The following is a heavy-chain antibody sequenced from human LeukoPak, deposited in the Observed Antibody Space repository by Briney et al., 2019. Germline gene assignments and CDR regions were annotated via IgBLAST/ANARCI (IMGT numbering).Heavy chain of an antibody. J-gene: IGHJ6*03. CDR3: AREGFTVTSLPYYYYYYYMDV. CDR2: IYHSGST. V-gene: IGHV4-38-2*02. D-gene: IGHD4-17*01. CDR1: GYSISSGYY. Sequence: SETLSLTCTVSGYSISSGYYWGWIRQPPGKGLEWIGSIYHSGSTYYNPSLKSRVTISVDTSKNQFSLKLSSVTAADTAVYYCAREGFTVTSLPYYYYYYYMDVWGKGTTVTISS.